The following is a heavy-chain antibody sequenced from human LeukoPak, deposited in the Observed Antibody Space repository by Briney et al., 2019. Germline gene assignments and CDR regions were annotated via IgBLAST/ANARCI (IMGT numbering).Heavy chain of an antibody. Sequence: GGSLRLSCTASGFTLGDYAMSWFRQAPGKGLEWVGFIRSKAYGGTTEYAASVKGRFTISRDDSKSIAYLQMNSLKTEDTAVYYCTTDYGGNPGVSGWGQGTLVTVSS. CDR3: TTDYGGNPGVSG. J-gene: IGHJ4*02. D-gene: IGHD4-23*01. CDR2: IRSKAYGGTT. CDR1: GFTLGDYA. V-gene: IGHV3-49*03.